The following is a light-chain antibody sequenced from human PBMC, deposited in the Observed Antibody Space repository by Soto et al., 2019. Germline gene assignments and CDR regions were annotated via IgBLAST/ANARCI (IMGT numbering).Light chain of an antibody. CDR3: QSYDGSLSGWV. CDR1: SSNIGAGYD. CDR2: GNN. Sequence: QAVLTQPPSVSGAPGQGVTISCTGSSSNIGAGYDVHWYQQLPGTAPKLLIYGNNNRPSGVPDRFSGSKSGTSASLAITGLQAEDEADYYCQSYDGSLSGWVFGGGTKLTVL. V-gene: IGLV1-40*01. J-gene: IGLJ3*02.